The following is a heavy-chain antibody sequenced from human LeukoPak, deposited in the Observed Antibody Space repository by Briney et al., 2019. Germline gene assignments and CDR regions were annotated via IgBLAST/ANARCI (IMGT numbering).Heavy chain of an antibody. J-gene: IGHJ5*02. CDR1: GGSISSGGYS. CDR2: IYHSGST. D-gene: IGHD4-17*01. Sequence: SETLSLTCAVSGGSISSGGYSWSWIRQPPGNGLEWIGYIYHSGSTYYNPSLKSRVTISVNRSNHQFCLQLSSVTAADTAVYYCARSYGVYWFDPWGQGTLVSVSS. CDR3: ARSYGVYWFDP. V-gene: IGHV4-30-2*01.